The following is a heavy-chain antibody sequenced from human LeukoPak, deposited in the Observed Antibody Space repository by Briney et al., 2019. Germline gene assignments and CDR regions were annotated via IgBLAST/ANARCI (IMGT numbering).Heavy chain of an antibody. V-gene: IGHV1-2*06. CDR1: GYTCTGYY. Sequence: ASVKVSCKASGYTCTGYYMHWVRQAPGQGLEWMGRINPNSGGTNYAQKFQGRVTMTRDTSISTAYMELSRLRSDDTAVYYCARELRSGWPTRRPPEISMDVWGKGTTVTVSS. D-gene: IGHD6-25*01. CDR2: INPNSGGT. CDR3: ARELRSGWPTRRPPEISMDV. J-gene: IGHJ6*03.